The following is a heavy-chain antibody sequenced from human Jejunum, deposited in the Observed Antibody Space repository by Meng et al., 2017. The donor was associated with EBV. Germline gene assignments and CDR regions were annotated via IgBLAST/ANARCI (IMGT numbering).Heavy chain of an antibody. J-gene: IGHJ4*02. CDR2: IYNSEST. V-gene: IGHV4-61*08. CDR1: GGSVSSGGYY. CDR3: ARDQNGSYFAY. Sequence: QVKLQESGPGLVKPSETLSRTCTVAGGSVSSGGYYWSWIRQPPGKGLEWIGYIYNSESTNYKSSLKSRVTISADTSKNQFSLRLSSVTAADTAVYYCARDQNGSYFAYWGQGTLVTVSS. D-gene: IGHD1-26*01.